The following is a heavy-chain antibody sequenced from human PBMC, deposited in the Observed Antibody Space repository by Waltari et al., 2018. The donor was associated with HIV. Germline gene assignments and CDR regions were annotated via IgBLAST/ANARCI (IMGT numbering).Heavy chain of an antibody. V-gene: IGHV3-23*01. CDR3: AKSQGSGTYYYGMDV. D-gene: IGHD3-10*01. CDR1: GFTFSSYA. Sequence: EVQLLESGGGLVQPGGSLSLSCAAFGFTFSSYAMSWVRQAPGKGLEWVSAIRSSGGSTDYADSVKGRFTISRDKSKNTLYLQMNSLRAEDTAVYYCAKSQGSGTYYYGMDVWGQGTTVTVSS. CDR2: IRSSGGST. J-gene: IGHJ6*02.